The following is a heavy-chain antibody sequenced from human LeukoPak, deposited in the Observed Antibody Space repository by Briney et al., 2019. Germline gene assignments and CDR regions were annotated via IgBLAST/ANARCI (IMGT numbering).Heavy chain of an antibody. CDR1: GYTFTGYY. CDR3: ARTELRFLEWLEGAFDI. D-gene: IGHD3-3*01. J-gene: IGHJ3*02. CDR2: INRNSGGT. Sequence: ASVKVSCKASGYTFTGYYMHWVRQAPGQGLEWMGRINRNSGGTNYAQKFQGRVTMTRDTSISTAYMELSRLRSDDTAVYYCARTELRFLEWLEGAFDIWGQGTMVTVSS. V-gene: IGHV1-2*06.